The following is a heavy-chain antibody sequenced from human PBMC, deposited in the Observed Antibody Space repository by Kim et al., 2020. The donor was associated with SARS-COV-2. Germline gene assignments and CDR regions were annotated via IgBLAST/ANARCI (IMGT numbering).Heavy chain of an antibody. CDR3: ARGVTMIVVVNDAFDI. CDR2: ISAYNGNT. V-gene: IGHV1-18*01. J-gene: IGHJ3*02. CDR1: GYTFTSYG. Sequence: ASVKVSCKASGYTFTSYGISWVRQAPGQGLEWMGWISAYNGNTNYAQKLQGRVTMTTDTSTSTAYMELRSLRSDDTAVYYCARGVTMIVVVNDAFDIWGQGTMVTVSS. D-gene: IGHD3-22*01.